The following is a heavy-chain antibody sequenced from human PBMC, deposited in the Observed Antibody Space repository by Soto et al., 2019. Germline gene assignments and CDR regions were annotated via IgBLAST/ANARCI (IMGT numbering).Heavy chain of an antibody. D-gene: IGHD3-10*01. CDR1: GYTFTSYG. Sequence: ASVKVSCKASGYTFTSYGISWVRQAPGQGLEWMGWISAYNGNTNYAQKLQGRVTMTTDTSTSTAYMELRSLRSGDTAVYYCARSSGSGSYYDFDYWGQGTLVTVSS. V-gene: IGHV1-18*01. J-gene: IGHJ4*02. CDR3: ARSSGSGSYYDFDY. CDR2: ISAYNGNT.